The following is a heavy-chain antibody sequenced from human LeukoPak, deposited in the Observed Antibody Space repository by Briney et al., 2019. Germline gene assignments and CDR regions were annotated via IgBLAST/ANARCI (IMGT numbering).Heavy chain of an antibody. D-gene: IGHD3-22*01. CDR3: ATDFYDST. V-gene: IGHV3-15*07. CDR2: IRSNSDGGTI. J-gene: IGHJ5*02. Sequence: GGSLRLSCATSGFTFSNAWMNWVRQAPGKGLEWVGRIRSNSDGGTIGYAAPVKGRFTLSRDDSKTTLYLQMNSLQTEDTAVYYCATDFYDSTWGQGTLVTVSS. CDR1: GFTFSNAW.